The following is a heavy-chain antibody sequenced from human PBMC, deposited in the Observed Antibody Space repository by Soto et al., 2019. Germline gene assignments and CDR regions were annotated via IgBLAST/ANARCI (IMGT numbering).Heavy chain of an antibody. CDR3: ARYSNNWFQTEGMDV. CDR1: VDSITTYY. J-gene: IGHJ6*02. V-gene: IGHV4-4*07. D-gene: IGHD6-13*01. Sequence: PSETLSLTCTVSVDSITTYYWSWIRQPAGKGLEWIGRIDTSGNTNYNPSLKSRVTMSVDTSKKQFSLKLTSVTAADTAVYYCARYSNNWFQTEGMDVWGQGTTVIFSS. CDR2: IDTSGNT.